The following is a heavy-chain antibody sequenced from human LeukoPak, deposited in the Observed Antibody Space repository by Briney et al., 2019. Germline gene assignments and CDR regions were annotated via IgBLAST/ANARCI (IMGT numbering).Heavy chain of an antibody. Sequence: GESMKISCKGSGYISTNYWLGWVRQMPGKGLEWGGIIYPADSDTTYSPSFQGQVTISADKSINTDYLQWSSLKASDAAMYYCARSTGSGSYRGAFDPWGQGTLVTVSS. CDR2: IYPADSDT. J-gene: IGHJ5*02. D-gene: IGHD3-10*01. CDR1: GYISTNYW. CDR3: ARSTGSGSYRGAFDP. V-gene: IGHV5-51*01.